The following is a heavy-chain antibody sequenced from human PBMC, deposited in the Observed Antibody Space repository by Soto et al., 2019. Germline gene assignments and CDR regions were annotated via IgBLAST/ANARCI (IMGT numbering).Heavy chain of an antibody. D-gene: IGHD4-17*01. CDR2: IIPIFGTA. CDR3: ARDLTPYDYGDYELQGGYYDGMDV. J-gene: IGHJ6*02. Sequence: QVQLVQSGAEVKKPGSSVKVSCKASGGTFSSYAISWVRQAPGQGLEWMGGIIPIFGTANYAQKFQGRVTITADDSTSTAYMELSSLRSEDTAVYYCARDLTPYDYGDYELQGGYYDGMDVWGQGTTVTVSS. CDR1: GGTFSSYA. V-gene: IGHV1-69*01.